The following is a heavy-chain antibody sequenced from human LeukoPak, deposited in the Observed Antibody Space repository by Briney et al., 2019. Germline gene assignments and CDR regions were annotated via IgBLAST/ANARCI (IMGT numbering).Heavy chain of an antibody. CDR2: IIPIFGTA. J-gene: IGHJ6*02. Sequence: SVKVSCKASGGTFGSYAISWVQQAPGQGLEWMGGIIPIFGTANYAQKFQGRVTITTDESTSTAYMELSSLRSEDTAVYYCARSNDYGGGYYYYGMDVWGQGTTVTVSS. V-gene: IGHV1-69*05. CDR3: ARSNDYGGGYYYYGMDV. D-gene: IGHD4-17*01. CDR1: GGTFGSYA.